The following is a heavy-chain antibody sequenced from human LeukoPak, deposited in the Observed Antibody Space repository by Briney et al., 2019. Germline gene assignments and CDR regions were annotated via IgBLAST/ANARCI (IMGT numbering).Heavy chain of an antibody. V-gene: IGHV4-39*02. CDR2: ISNTGVT. CDR1: GGSISSSPYY. CDR3: ASAPRQASIGGLDY. J-gene: IGHJ4*02. D-gene: IGHD3-16*01. Sequence: SETLSLTCTVSGGSISSSPYYWGWIRQPTGKGLEWIGAISNTGVTYYNPSLRSRVTIFADTSKNHFSLNLRSVTAADTALYYCASAPRQASIGGLDYWGQGTLVTVSS.